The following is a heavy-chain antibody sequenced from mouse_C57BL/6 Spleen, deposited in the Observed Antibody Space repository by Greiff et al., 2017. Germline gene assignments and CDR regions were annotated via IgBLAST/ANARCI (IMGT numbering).Heavy chain of an antibody. Sequence: QVQLQQSGAELARPGASVKLSCKASGYTFTSYGISWVKQRTGQGLEWIGEIYPRSGNTYYNEKFKGKATLTADKSSSTAYMELRSLTSEDSAVYFCARGGDGYQGAWFAYWGQGTLVTVSA. CDR3: ARGGDGYQGAWFAY. CDR1: GYTFTSYG. CDR2: IYPRSGNT. V-gene: IGHV1-81*01. J-gene: IGHJ3*01. D-gene: IGHD2-3*01.